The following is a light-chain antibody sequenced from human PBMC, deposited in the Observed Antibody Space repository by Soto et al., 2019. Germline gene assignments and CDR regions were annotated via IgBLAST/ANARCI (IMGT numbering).Light chain of an antibody. CDR2: SNN. CDR1: SSNIGSNI. J-gene: IGLJ3*02. CDR3: AAWDDSLNGPV. V-gene: IGLV1-44*01. Sequence: QSVLTQLHSASGIPGQRVTISCSGSSSNIGSNIVNWYQQLPGTAPKLLVHSNNQRPSGVPDRFSGSKSGTSASLAISGLQSDDEAAYHCAAWDDSLNGPVFGGGTKLTVL.